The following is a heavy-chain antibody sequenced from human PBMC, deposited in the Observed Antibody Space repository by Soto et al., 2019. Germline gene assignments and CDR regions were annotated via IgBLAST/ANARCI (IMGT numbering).Heavy chain of an antibody. CDR2: FDPEDGGT. V-gene: IGHV1-24*01. Sequence: ASVKVSCKVSGYTLTELSMHWVRQAPGKGLEWMGGFDPEDGGTNYAQKFQGWVTMTRDTSISTAYMELSRLRSDDTAVYYCARHSPPFLYGSGPWDVWGQGTTVTVSS. D-gene: IGHD3-10*01. J-gene: IGHJ6*02. CDR3: ARHSPPFLYGSGPWDV. CDR1: GYTLTELS.